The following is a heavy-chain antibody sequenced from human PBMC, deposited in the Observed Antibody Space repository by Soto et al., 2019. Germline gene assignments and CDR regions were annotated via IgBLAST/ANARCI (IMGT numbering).Heavy chain of an antibody. CDR3: AKGIVGADPSGGFDP. J-gene: IGHJ5*02. CDR1: GFTFDDYA. Sequence: GGSLRLSCAASGFTFDDYAMHWVRQAPGKGLEWVSGISWNSGSIGYADSVKGRFTISRDNAKNSLYLQMNSLRAEDTALYYCAKGIVGADPSGGFDPWGQGTLVTVSS. D-gene: IGHD1-26*01. V-gene: IGHV3-9*01. CDR2: ISWNSGSI.